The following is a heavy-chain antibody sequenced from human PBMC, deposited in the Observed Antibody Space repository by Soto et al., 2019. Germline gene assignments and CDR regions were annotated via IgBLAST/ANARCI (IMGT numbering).Heavy chain of an antibody. D-gene: IGHD3-22*01. CDR1: GCAFTGYY. CDR3: PRVRGITMIVVRWVLPY. CDR2: INPNSGGT. J-gene: IGHJ4*02. Sequence: ASVRVSCKASGCAFTGYYMHWVRQAPLQVLEWMVCINPNSGGTNYAQKFQGRVTMTRETSISTAYMELSRLRSDDTAVYYCPRVRGITMIVVRWVLPYWAQGTLVTVSS. V-gene: IGHV1-2*02.